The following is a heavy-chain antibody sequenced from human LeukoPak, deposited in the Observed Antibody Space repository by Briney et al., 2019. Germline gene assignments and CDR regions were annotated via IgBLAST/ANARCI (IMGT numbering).Heavy chain of an antibody. D-gene: IGHD1-14*01. V-gene: IGHV4-59*01. CDR1: GGSISSYY. Sequence: SETLSLTCTVSGGSISSYYWSWIRQPPGKGLEWIGYIYYRGSTNYNPSLKSRVTISVDTSKNQFSLKLSSVTAADTAVYYCARGEGNLYYYYGMDVWGQGTTATVSS. CDR3: ARGEGNLYYYYGMDV. J-gene: IGHJ6*02. CDR2: IYYRGST.